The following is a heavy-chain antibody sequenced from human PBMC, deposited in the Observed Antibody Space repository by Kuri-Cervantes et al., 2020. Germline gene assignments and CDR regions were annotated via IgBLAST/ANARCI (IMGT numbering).Heavy chain of an antibody. D-gene: IGHD3-10*01. CDR1: GFTFSAHY. Sequence: GESLKISCVASGFTFSAHYMSWIRQAPGKGLEWVAYISGSGGDINYADSVKGRFTISRDNAKNSLYLQMNSLRAEDTAVYYCARDWGGMVRGASLDYWGQGTLVTVSS. CDR3: ARDWGGMVRGASLDY. V-gene: IGHV3-11*01. CDR2: ISGSGGDI. J-gene: IGHJ4*02.